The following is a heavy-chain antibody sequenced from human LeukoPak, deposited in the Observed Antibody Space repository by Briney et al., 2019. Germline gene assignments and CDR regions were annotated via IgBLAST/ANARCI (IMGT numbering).Heavy chain of an antibody. CDR3: AKSRDRSIPSPNAYFDP. J-gene: IGHJ5*02. D-gene: IGHD2-2*01. V-gene: IGHV3-23*01. Sequence: GGSLRLSCAASGVTFRSYAMSWVRQAPGKGLEWVGDISCSGGTTHYPDPVKGRSTVARDNSKSTLYLQMISPRAAATAVFYCAKSRDRSIPSPNAYFDPWGQGSLVTVSS. CDR1: GVTFRSYA. CDR2: ISCSGGTT.